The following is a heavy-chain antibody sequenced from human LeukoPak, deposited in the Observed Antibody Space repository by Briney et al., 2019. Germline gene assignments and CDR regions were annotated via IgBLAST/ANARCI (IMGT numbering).Heavy chain of an antibody. CDR3: ARERWLQLQSVIDY. Sequence: PGGSLRLSCAASGFSFSSYWMNWVRQAPGKGLEWVANIKQDGSEKNYVDSVKGRFTISRDNAKNSLYLQMNRLRAEDTAVYYCARERWLQLQSVIDYWGQGTLVAVSS. D-gene: IGHD5-24*01. CDR1: GFSFSSYW. CDR2: IKQDGSEK. J-gene: IGHJ4*02. V-gene: IGHV3-7*03.